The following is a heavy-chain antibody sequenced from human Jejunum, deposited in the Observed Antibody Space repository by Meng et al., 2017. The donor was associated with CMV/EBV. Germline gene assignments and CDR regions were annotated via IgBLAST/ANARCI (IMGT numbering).Heavy chain of an antibody. V-gene: IGHV3-7*01. CDR1: GFIFRNYW. J-gene: IGHJ4*02. CDR2: MKTDGSEK. CDR3: ARGNVLDY. Sequence: RLSCAASGFIFRNYWMSWARQAPGRGLEWVASMKTDGSEKYYVDSVKGRFTMSRDNAKNSLYLQMNSLRAEDTAVYYCARGNVLDYWGLGTLVTVSS.